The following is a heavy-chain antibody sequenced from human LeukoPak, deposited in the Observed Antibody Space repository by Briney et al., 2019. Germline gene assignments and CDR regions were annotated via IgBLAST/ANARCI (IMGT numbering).Heavy chain of an antibody. Sequence: GGSLRLSCAASGFTFSSYAMNWVRQAPGKGLEWVSGISASGGSTYYADSVKGRFTISRDNSKNTVYLQMNSLRAEDTALYYCAKDRDSTSWLKVFDYWGQGTLATVSS. J-gene: IGHJ4*02. V-gene: IGHV3-23*01. CDR2: ISASGGST. CDR1: GFTFSSYA. D-gene: IGHD6-13*01. CDR3: AKDRDSTSWLKVFDY.